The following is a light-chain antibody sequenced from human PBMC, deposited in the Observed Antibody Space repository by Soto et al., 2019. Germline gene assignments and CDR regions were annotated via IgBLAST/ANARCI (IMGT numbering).Light chain of an antibody. Sequence: QSVLTQPPSVSGSPGQSVTISCTGTSSDVGSYNRVSWYQQPPGTAPKLMIYEVSNRPSGVPDRFSGSKSGNTASLTISGLQAEDEADYYCSLYTSSSTYVFGTGTQLTVL. CDR3: SLYTSSSTYV. CDR1: SSDVGSYNR. V-gene: IGLV2-18*01. CDR2: EVS. J-gene: IGLJ1*01.